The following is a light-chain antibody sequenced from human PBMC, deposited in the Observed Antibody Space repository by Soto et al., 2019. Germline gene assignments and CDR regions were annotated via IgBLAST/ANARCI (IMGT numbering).Light chain of an antibody. CDR3: HQYGSAPWT. V-gene: IGKV3-20*01. Sequence: ILFTQSPGTVSLPPEQGGALSGRASQSVSSNYVAWYQQKPGQAPSLLISGASNRATGTPDRLRGSGSGTDFTLTIIRLEPEDFAVYYCHQYGSAPWTFGQGTKV. J-gene: IGKJ1*01. CDR1: QSVSSNY. CDR2: GAS.